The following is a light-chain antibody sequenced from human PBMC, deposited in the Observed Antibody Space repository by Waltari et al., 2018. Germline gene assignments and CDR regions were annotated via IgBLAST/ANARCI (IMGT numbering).Light chain of an antibody. J-gene: IGKJ3*01. CDR1: LHIGSY. CDR2: DAS. CDR3: QQYDTVPLT. V-gene: IGKV1-33*01. Sequence: DIQMTQSPSSLSASVGDRVTITCQASLHIGSYLNWFQQKPGKAPNLLIYDASNLETDVPSRFSGTGSGTHFTFTISSLQPEDFATYYCQQYDTVPLTFGPGTKVDI.